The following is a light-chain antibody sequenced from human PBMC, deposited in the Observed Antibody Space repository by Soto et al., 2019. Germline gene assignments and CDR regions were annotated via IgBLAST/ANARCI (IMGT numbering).Light chain of an antibody. CDR1: SSNIGAGYV. CDR3: QSYDSSLSGSV. Sequence: QSVLTQPPSVSGAPGQRVTISCTGSSSNIGAGYVVHWYQQLPGTAPKLLIYGNSNRPSGVPDRFSGSKSGTSASLAITGLQAEDEADYSCQSYDSSLSGSVFGGGTKLTVL. CDR2: GNS. J-gene: IGLJ2*01. V-gene: IGLV1-40*01.